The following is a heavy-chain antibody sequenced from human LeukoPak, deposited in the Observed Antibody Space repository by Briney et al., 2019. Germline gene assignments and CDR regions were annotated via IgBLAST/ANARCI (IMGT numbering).Heavy chain of an antibody. J-gene: IGHJ5*02. CDR2: VTQDGSEN. CDR1: GFTFSDFW. Sequence: GGSLRLSCAASGFTFSDFWMSWVRQAPGKGLEWVASVTQDGSENLYVDSAKGRFTISRDNAKNSLYLQMSSLRAEDTAVYWCRRGHWDDHAWGQGTLVTVSS. CDR3: RRGHWDDHA. D-gene: IGHD7-27*01. V-gene: IGHV3-7*01.